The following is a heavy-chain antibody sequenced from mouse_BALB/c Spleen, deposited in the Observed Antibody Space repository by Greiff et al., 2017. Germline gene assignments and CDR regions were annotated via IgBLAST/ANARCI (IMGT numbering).Heavy chain of an antibody. CDR3: ARSGRPYYNAMDY. V-gene: IGHV3-2*02. D-gene: IGHD3-1*01. CDR1: GYSITSYYA. J-gene: IGHJ4*01. Sequence: EVQLQESGPGLVKPSPSLSLSCTVTGYSITSYYAWNWIRQFPGNKLGWMGFISYSGSTSYNPSLKSRISITRDTSKNQFFLQLNSVTTEDTATYYCARSGRPYYNAMDYWGQGTSVTVSS. CDR2: ISYSGST.